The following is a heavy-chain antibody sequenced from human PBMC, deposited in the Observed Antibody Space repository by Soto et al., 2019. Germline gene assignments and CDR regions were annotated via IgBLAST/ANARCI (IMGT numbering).Heavy chain of an antibody. CDR1: GYSFSICL. V-gene: IGHV5-51*01. Sequence: PGDALNICCKVSGYSFSICLSCSVRQMPGKFLWWMLIIYPVASDTRYIPSFQGQVTISADKSISTAYLQWSSLKASDTAMYYCARYGPRVYYDPSDSSYYGMEVWGHGNKVTVX. J-gene: IGHJ6*02. CDR2: IYPVASDT. CDR3: ARYGPRVYYDPSDSSYYGMEV. D-gene: IGHD3-22*01.